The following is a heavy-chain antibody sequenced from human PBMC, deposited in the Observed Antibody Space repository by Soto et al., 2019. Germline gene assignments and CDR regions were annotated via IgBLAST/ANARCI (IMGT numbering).Heavy chain of an antibody. Sequence: GGSLRLSCAASGFTFSDYYMSWIRQAPGKGLEWVSYISSDGSSIYYADSVKGRFTISRDNAKNTVFLQMNSLRAEDTAVYYCVRDDVGVGIDYWGLATLVIVS. D-gene: IGHD1-26*01. J-gene: IGHJ4*02. CDR1: GFTFSDYY. CDR3: VRDDVGVGIDY. V-gene: IGHV3-11*04. CDR2: ISSDGSSI.